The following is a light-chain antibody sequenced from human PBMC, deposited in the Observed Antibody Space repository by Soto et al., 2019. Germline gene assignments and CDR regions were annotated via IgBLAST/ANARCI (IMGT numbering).Light chain of an antibody. Sequence: QAVVTQPPSASGTPGQRVTISCSGSSSNIGSNTVNWYQQLPGTAPKLLMYSNSQRPSGVPDRFSGSKSGTSASLAISGLQSEDEADYYCAAWDDSLNGLVFGGGTKVTVL. J-gene: IGLJ2*01. V-gene: IGLV1-44*01. CDR2: SNS. CDR3: AAWDDSLNGLV. CDR1: SSNIGSNT.